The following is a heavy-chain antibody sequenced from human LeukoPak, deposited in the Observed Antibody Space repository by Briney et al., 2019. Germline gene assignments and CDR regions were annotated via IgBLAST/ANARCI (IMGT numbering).Heavy chain of an antibody. Sequence: SETLSLTCTVSGGSISSYYWSWIRQPPGKGLEWIGYIYYSGSTNYNPSLKSRVTISVDTSKNQFSLKLSSVTAADTAMYYCARSYYYDSSGSKDAFDIWGQGTMVTVSS. CDR3: ARSYYYDSSGSKDAFDI. CDR2: IYYSGST. CDR1: GGSISSYY. V-gene: IGHV4-59*08. J-gene: IGHJ3*02. D-gene: IGHD3-22*01.